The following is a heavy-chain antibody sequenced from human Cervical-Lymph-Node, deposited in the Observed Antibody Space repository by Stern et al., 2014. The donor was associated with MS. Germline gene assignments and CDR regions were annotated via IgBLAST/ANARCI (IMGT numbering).Heavy chain of an antibody. J-gene: IGHJ6*02. D-gene: IGHD1-1*01. CDR3: ARHPPRRKWDDPNYGMDV. V-gene: IGHV5-51*01. Sequence: EVQLVESGAEVKKPGESLKISCKGSGYTFTNNWIAWVRQMPGKGLEWMGIIYPDDSDIRYSPSLQGQVTISAANSISTAYLQWSSLKPADSAVYYWARHPPRRKWDDPNYGMDVWGQGTTVTVSS. CDR1: GYTFTNNW. CDR2: IYPDDSDI.